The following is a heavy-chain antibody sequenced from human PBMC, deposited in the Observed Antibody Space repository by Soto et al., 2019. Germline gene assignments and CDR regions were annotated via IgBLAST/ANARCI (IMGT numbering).Heavy chain of an antibody. CDR1: GFAFSDYY. Sequence: QVQLVESGGGLVKPGGSLRLSCAASGFAFSDYYMSWIRQAPGKGLEWISYISGTANTIFYADSVKGRFTISRDNAKNTLYLQMNSLRAEDTAVYYCAREGNSFQHWGQGTLVTVSS. CDR3: AREGNSFQH. J-gene: IGHJ1*01. CDR2: ISGTANTI. V-gene: IGHV3-11*01. D-gene: IGHD3-10*01.